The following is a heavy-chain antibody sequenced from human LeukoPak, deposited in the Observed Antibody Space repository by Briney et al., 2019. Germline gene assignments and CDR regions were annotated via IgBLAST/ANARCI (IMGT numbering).Heavy chain of an antibody. V-gene: IGHV3-30*02. CDR2: IRYDGSDK. CDR1: GFTFDDYG. CDR3: RDPFDY. Sequence: GGSLRLSCAASGFTFDDYGMHWVRQAPGKGLEWVAFIRYDGSDKFYADSVKGRFTISRDNSKNTLYLQMNSLRVEDTAVYYCRDPFDYWGQGTLVTVSS. D-gene: IGHD2/OR15-2a*01. J-gene: IGHJ4*02.